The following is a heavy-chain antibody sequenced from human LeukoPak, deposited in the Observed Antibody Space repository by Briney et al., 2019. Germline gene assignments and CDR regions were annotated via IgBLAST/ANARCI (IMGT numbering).Heavy chain of an antibody. CDR3: TRQWHTPSDY. CDR1: GFAVSSNY. CDR2: FYSGGST. V-gene: IGHV3-66*04. J-gene: IGHJ4*02. Sequence: PGGSLRLSCAASGFAVSSNYMNWVRQAPGKGLEWLSVFYSGGSTDYADSVKGRFTMSRDNSKNTLYLQMNSLRAEDTAVYYCTRQWHTPSDYWGQGTVVTVSS. D-gene: IGHD2-2*01.